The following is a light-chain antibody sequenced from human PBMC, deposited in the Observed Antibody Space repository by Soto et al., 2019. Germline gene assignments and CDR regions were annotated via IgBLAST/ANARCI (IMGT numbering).Light chain of an antibody. V-gene: IGLV1-47*01. J-gene: IGLJ2*01. Sequence: QSVLTQSPSASVTPGQRFTISCSGSSSNIGSNYVYWYQQLPGPAPKLLIYRNYHRHSGVPDRFSGSKSGVAATLAISGLRSEDAAVYYCAAWDDSLSGSVVFGGGTQLTVL. CDR1: SSNIGSNY. CDR2: RNY. CDR3: AAWDDSLSGSVV.